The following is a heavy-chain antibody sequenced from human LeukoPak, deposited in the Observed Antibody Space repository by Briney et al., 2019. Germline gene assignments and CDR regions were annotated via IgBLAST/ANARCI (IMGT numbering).Heavy chain of an antibody. CDR3: ARDLSGVTGYTYGRGIDY. D-gene: IGHD5-18*01. V-gene: IGHV3-30*04. CDR1: KFTFSSYA. CDR2: ISYDGRNK. J-gene: IGHJ4*02. Sequence: ALRLSCAASKFTFSSYAMHWVRQAPGKGLEWVAVISYDGRNKNYADSVKGRFSISRDNSKNTLYLQMNSLRAEDTALYYCARDLSGVTGYTYGRGIDYWGQGTLVTVSS.